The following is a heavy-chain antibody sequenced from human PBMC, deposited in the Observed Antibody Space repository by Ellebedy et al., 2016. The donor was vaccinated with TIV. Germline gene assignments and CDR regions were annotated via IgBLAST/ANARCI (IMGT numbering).Heavy chain of an antibody. V-gene: IGHV3-30*03. D-gene: IGHD2-15*01. J-gene: IGHJ6*02. CDR3: ATDLRYCSGGSCAYPDNYGMNV. CDR1: GFTFNTHG. CDR2: MSYNGNNK. Sequence: GGSLRLXCAASGFTFNTHGMHWVRQAPGKGLEWVAVMSYNGNNKYYADSVKGRFTISRDNSNNTLYLQMNSLRAEDTAVYYCATDLRYCSGGSCAYPDNYGMNVWGQGTTVTVSS.